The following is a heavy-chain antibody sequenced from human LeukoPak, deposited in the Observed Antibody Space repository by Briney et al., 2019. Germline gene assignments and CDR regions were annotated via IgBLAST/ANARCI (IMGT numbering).Heavy chain of an antibody. CDR2: ISYDGSNK. Sequence: GRSLRLSCAASGFTFSSYGMHWVRQAPGKGLEWVAVISYDGSNKYYADSVKGRFTISRDNSKNTLYLQMNSLRAEDTAVYYFAKPPLYCSGGSCLSAADYWAQEPWSPSPQ. V-gene: IGHV3-30*18. CDR1: GFTFSSYG. CDR3: AKPPLYCSGGSCLSAADY. D-gene: IGHD2-15*01. J-gene: IGHJ4*01.